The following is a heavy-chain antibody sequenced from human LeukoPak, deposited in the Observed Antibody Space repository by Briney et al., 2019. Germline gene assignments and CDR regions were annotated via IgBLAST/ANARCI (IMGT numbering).Heavy chain of an antibody. D-gene: IGHD6-19*01. CDR2: VKQHGSEK. V-gene: IGHV3-7*01. CDR1: GFTFSDYW. Sequence: PGGSLRLSCAASGFTFSDYWMSWVRQAPGKGLEWVANVKQHGSEKYYVDSVKGRFTIFRDDAQNSLYLQMNSLRAEDTAVYYCARTTVAGTIEYWGQGTLVTVSS. CDR3: ARTTVAGTIEY. J-gene: IGHJ4*02.